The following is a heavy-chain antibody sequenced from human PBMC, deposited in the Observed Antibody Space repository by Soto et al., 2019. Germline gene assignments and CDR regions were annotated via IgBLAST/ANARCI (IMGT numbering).Heavy chain of an antibody. J-gene: IGHJ6*02. D-gene: IGHD2-8*02. V-gene: IGHV3-33*01. CDR3: ARMDCTGDNCNPYYHYGMDV. Sequence: QEQLVESGGGVVQPGRSLRLSCAASGFTFSTYGMHWVRQVPGKGLQWVAVIWYDGSIKYYAGSVKGRFTISRDNSKNTLYLQMNSLRDEDTAVYYCARMDCTGDNCNPYYHYGMDVWGQGTTVTVSS. CDR2: IWYDGSIK. CDR1: GFTFSTYG.